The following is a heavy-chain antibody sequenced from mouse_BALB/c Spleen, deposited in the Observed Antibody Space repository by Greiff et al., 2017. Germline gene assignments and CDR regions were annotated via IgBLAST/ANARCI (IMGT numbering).Heavy chain of an antibody. D-gene: IGHD2-4*01. CDR2: ISDGGSYT. CDR3: ARGFDYDAWFAY. V-gene: IGHV5-4*02. J-gene: IGHJ3*01. Sequence: VQLKESGGGLVKPGGSLKLSCAASGFTFSDYYMYWVRQTPEKRLEWVATISDGGSYTYYPDSVKGRFTISRDNAKNNLYLQMSSLKSEDTAMYYCARGFDYDAWFAYWGQGTLVTVSA. CDR1: GFTFSDYY.